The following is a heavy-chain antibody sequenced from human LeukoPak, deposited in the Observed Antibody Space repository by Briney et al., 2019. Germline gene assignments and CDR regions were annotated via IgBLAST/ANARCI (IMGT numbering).Heavy chain of an antibody. CDR2: IKQDGSQK. V-gene: IGHV3-7*01. J-gene: IGHJ4*02. CDR3: ARHYDSSGYSLDY. D-gene: IGHD3-22*01. Sequence: GGSLRVSCAASGFTFSSYWMTWVRQAPGKGLEWVANIKQDGSQKYYVDSVKGRFTISRDNAKHSLYLQMNSLRAEDTAVYYCARHYDSSGYSLDYWGQGTLVTVSS. CDR1: GFTFSSYW.